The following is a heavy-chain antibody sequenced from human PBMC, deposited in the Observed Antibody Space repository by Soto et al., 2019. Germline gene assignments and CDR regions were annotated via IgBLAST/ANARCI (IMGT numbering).Heavy chain of an antibody. J-gene: IGHJ4*02. D-gene: IGHD2-2*01. CDR3: SKNNVAPAFVGFEY. CDR1: GFNFDNSY. CDR2: LYSGGKS. Sequence: GGSLRLSCAASGFNFDNSYMSWVRQAPGKGLEWVAILYSGGKSYYAESVRGRFTISRDISKNTLDLQMNRLTDDDTAVYYCSKNNVAPAFVGFEYWGQGTLVTVSS. V-gene: IGHV3-53*01.